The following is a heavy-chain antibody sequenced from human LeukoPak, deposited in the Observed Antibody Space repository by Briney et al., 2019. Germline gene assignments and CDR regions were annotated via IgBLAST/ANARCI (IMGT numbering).Heavy chain of an antibody. V-gene: IGHV4-59*01. CDR3: ARAGKGGYYYGMDV. J-gene: IGHJ6*02. CDR1: GGSISSYY. Sequence: PSETLSLTCTVSGGSISSYYWSWIRQPPGKGLEWNGYIYYSGSTNYNPSLKSRVTISVDTSKNQFSLKLSSVTAADTAVYYCARAGKGGYYYGMDVWGQGTTVTVSS. CDR2: IYYSGST. D-gene: IGHD1-14*01.